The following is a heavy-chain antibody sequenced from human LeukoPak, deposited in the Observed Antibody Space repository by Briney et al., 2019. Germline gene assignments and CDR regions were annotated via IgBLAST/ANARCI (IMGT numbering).Heavy chain of an antibody. D-gene: IGHD2-2*01. Sequence: PSQTLSLTCTVSGGSISSGGYYWSWIRQHPGKGLEWIGYIYYSGSTYYNPSLKSRVTISVDTSKNQFSLKLSSVTAADTAVYHCARGLGYCSSTSCYDPASNWFDPWGQGTLVTVSS. J-gene: IGHJ5*02. CDR2: IYYSGST. CDR3: ARGLGYCSSTSCYDPASNWFDP. V-gene: IGHV4-31*03. CDR1: GGSISSGGYY.